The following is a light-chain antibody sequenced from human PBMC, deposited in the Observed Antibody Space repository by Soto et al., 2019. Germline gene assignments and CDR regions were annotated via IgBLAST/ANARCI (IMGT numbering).Light chain of an antibody. V-gene: IGKV3-20*01. Sequence: EIVLTQSPGTLSLSPGERATLSCRASQSVSSSYLAWYQQKPGQAPTLLIYGASSRATGIPVRFSGSGSGTEFTLTISSLQSEDFAVYYCQQYDNWPWTFGQGTKVDIK. CDR1: QSVSSSY. CDR3: QQYDNWPWT. CDR2: GAS. J-gene: IGKJ1*01.